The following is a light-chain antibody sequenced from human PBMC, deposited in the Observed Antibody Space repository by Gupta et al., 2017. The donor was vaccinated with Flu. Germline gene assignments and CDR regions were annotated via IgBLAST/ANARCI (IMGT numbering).Light chain of an antibody. CDR1: TGAVTSDHY. CDR3: LLYFRDAVV. J-gene: IGLJ2*01. CDR2: STR. V-gene: IGLV7-43*01. Sequence: QTVVTQEPSLTVSPGGPVTLTCASSTGAVTSDHYPNWFQQKPGQPPRPLIYSTRSKHSWTPARFSGSLLGGKAALTLSGVQPEDEADYYCLLYFRDAVVFGGGTKLTVL.